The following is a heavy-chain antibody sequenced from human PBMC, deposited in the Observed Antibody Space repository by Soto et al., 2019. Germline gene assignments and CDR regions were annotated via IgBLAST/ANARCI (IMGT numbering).Heavy chain of an antibody. J-gene: IGHJ1*01. CDR2: IHGGSNSA. V-gene: IGHV3-23*01. CDR1: GFTFSGYA. CDR3: AKDFHYYDSSRSSLYLQH. Sequence: GGSLRLSCAASGFTFSGYAMSWGRQAPGKGLEWVSVIHGGSNSAYYADSVKGRFTISRDNSKNTVSLQMSSLRVEDTAVYYCAKDFHYYDSSRSSLYLQHRGPGPVVTVSS. D-gene: IGHD3-22*01.